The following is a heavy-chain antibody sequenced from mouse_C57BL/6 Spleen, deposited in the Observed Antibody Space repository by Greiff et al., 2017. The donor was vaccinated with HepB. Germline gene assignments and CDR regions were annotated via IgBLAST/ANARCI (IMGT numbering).Heavy chain of an antibody. CDR3: ARSEGTYYSKLLYFDY. CDR1: GYTFTSYW. V-gene: IGHV1-69*01. J-gene: IGHJ2*01. D-gene: IGHD2-5*01. CDR2: IDPSDSYT. Sequence: QVQLQQPGAELVMPGASVKLSCKASGYTFTSYWMHWVKQRPGQGLEWIGEIDPSDSYTNYNQKFKGKSTLTVDKSSSTAYMQLSSLTSEDSAVYYCARSEGTYYSKLLYFDYWGQGTTLTVSS.